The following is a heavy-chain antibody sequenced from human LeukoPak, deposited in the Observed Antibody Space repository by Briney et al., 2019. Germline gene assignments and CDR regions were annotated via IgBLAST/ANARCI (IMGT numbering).Heavy chain of an antibody. CDR1: GGSISSSSYY. Sequence: SETLSLTCTVSGGSISSSSYYWGWIRQLPGKGLEWIGSIYYSGSTYYNPSLKSRVTISVDTSKNQFSLKLSSVTAADTAVYYCASRYCSSTSCPFDYWGQGTLVTVSS. CDR3: ASRYCSSTSCPFDY. CDR2: IYYSGST. J-gene: IGHJ4*02. V-gene: IGHV4-39*01. D-gene: IGHD2-2*01.